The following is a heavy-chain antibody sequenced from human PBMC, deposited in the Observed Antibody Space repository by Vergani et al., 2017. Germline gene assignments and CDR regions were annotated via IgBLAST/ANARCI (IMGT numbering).Heavy chain of an antibody. CDR2: IMQDGSEK. CDR1: GFTFTSYW. V-gene: IGHV3-7*03. J-gene: IGHJ3*01. CDR3: ARDVYSSGWYGTFYAFDL. D-gene: IGHD6-19*01. Sequence: EVQLVESGGGLVQPGGSLRLSCAASGFTFTSYWMSWVRPAPGKGLEWVANIMQDGSEKNYVDSVKGRFTISRDNAKNSRYLQMNSLRAEDTAVYYCARDVYSSGWYGTFYAFDLWGQGTMVTVSS.